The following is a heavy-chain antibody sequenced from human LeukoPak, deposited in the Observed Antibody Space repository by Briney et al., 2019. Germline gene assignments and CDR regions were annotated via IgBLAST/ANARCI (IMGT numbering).Heavy chain of an antibody. V-gene: IGHV3-48*01. D-gene: IGHD3-22*01. CDR2: ISGSGNTK. CDR3: ARVVIRSPLYYYGMDV. CDR1: GFTLSTYA. Sequence: GGSLRLSCAASGFTLSTYAMNWVRQTPGKGLEWISYISGSGNTKFYADSVRGRFTVSIDKDKNSVHLQMDSLRADDTAIYYCARVVIRSPLYYYGMDVWGLGTTVTVSS. J-gene: IGHJ6*02.